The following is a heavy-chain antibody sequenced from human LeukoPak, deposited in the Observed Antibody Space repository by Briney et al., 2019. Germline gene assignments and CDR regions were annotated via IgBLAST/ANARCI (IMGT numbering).Heavy chain of an antibody. Sequence: SVKVSCKASGGTFTSYAISWVRQAPGQGLEWMGRIIHIFGTANYAQKFQGRVTITTDESTSTAYMELSSLRSEDTAVYYCARAFYGDYVAGDYWGQGTLVTVSS. V-gene: IGHV1-69*05. CDR3: ARAFYGDYVAGDY. J-gene: IGHJ4*02. CDR2: IIHIFGTA. D-gene: IGHD4-17*01. CDR1: GGTFTSYA.